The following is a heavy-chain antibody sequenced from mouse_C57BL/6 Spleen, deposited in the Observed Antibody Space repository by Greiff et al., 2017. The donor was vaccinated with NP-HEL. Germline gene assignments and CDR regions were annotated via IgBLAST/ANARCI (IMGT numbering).Heavy chain of an antibody. V-gene: IGHV1-82*01. CDR2: IYPGDGDT. Sequence: QVQLKESGPELVKPGASVKISCKASGYAFSSSWMNWVKQRPGKGLEWIGRIYPGDGDTNYNGKFKGKATLTADKSSSTAYMQLSSLTSEDSAVYFCARGVITTTYAMDYWGQGTSVTVSS. J-gene: IGHJ4*01. D-gene: IGHD1-1*01. CDR1: GYAFSSSW. CDR3: ARGVITTTYAMDY.